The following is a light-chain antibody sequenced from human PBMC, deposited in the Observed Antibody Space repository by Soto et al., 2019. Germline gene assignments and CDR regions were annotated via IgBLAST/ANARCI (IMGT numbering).Light chain of an antibody. Sequence: QSVLTQPASVSGSPGQSITISCTGTSSDVGGYNYVSWYQHHPGKAPKLIIFDVSNPPSGISNRFSGSKSGNTASRNTSRLQAEDEAAYYCISYTSSSPYVFGTGTKVTVL. CDR2: DVS. CDR3: ISYTSSSPYV. V-gene: IGLV2-14*03. CDR1: SSDVGGYNY. J-gene: IGLJ1*01.